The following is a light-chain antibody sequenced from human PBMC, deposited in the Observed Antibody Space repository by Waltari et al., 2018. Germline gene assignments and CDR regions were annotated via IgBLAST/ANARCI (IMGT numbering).Light chain of an antibody. CDR3: GTWDSSLSGAV. V-gene: IGLV1-51*02. CDR2: EGT. CDR1: RSNIGNNY. Sequence: QSVLTQPPSVSAAPGQRVTIPCSGGRSNIGNNYVSWYRQFPGTAPKLLIYEGTGRTPGIAGRFSGSKSGTSATLDITGLQAGDEADYYCGTWDSSLSGAVFGGGTHLTVL. J-gene: IGLJ7*01.